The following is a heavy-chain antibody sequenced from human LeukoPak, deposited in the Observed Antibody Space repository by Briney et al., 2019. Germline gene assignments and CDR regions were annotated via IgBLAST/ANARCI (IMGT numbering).Heavy chain of an antibody. CDR1: GFTFSTYA. Sequence: GGSLRLSCAASGFTFSTYAMNWVRQAPGKGLEWVSAISPIGSRTYYADSVKGRFTISRDNSKNTLYPQMNSLRAGDTAIYYCAKASTVLKPIDSWGQGTLATVSS. CDR3: AKASTVLKPIDS. V-gene: IGHV3-23*01. D-gene: IGHD1-14*01. J-gene: IGHJ4*02. CDR2: ISPIGSRT.